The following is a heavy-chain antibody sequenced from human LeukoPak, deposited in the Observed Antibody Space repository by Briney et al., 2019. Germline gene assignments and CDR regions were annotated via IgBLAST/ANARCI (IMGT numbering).Heavy chain of an antibody. Sequence: PGRSLRLSCAASGFTFSSYGMHWVRQAPGKGLEWVAVIWYDGSNKYYADSVKGRFTISRDNSKNTLYLQMNSLRAEDTAVYYCARGITMVRGVIMPPYYFDYWGQGTLVTVSS. CDR3: ARGITMVRGVIMPPYYFDY. J-gene: IGHJ4*02. CDR1: GFTFSSYG. D-gene: IGHD3-10*01. V-gene: IGHV3-33*01. CDR2: IWYDGSNK.